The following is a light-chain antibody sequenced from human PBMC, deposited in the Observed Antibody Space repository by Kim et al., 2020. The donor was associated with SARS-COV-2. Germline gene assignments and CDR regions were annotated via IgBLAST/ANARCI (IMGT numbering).Light chain of an antibody. V-gene: IGLV1-47*01. CDR3: AAWDDSLNGWV. CDR2: RNN. J-gene: IGLJ3*02. Sequence: QSVLTQPPSASGTPGQRVTISCSGSSSNIGSNSVHWYQQLPGTAPKLLIYRNNQRPSGVPDRFSGSKSGTSASLAISGLRSADEADYYCAAWDDSLNGWVFGGGTQLTVL. CDR1: SSNIGSNS.